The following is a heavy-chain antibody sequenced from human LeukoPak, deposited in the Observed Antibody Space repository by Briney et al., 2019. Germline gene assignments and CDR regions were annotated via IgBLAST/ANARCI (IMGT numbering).Heavy chain of an antibody. CDR3: ARDWYTAERWTIYYSYYIDV. Sequence: PGGSLRLSCAASGFTFSSYWMSWVRQAPGKGLEWVANIKQDGSEKHYVDSVKGRFTISRDNAKNSLFLQMNSLRAEDTAVYYCARDWYTAERWTIYYSYYIDVWGKGTTVTVSS. D-gene: IGHD4-23*01. CDR2: IKQDGSEK. CDR1: GFTFSSYW. J-gene: IGHJ6*03. V-gene: IGHV3-7*01.